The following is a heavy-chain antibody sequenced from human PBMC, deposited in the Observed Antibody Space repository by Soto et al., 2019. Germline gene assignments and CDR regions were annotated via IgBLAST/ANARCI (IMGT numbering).Heavy chain of an antibody. Sequence: GALRLSCAASRFTISGHAMHWVRQAPGKGLEWVAVISFDGNNKDYADSVKGRFSISRDNSRNTVYLQMNSLTADDEAVYYCARGRYSYGIWFDYWGQGTLVTVSS. CDR2: ISFDGNNK. CDR3: ARGRYSYGIWFDY. V-gene: IGHV3-30-3*01. J-gene: IGHJ4*02. D-gene: IGHD5-12*01. CDR1: RFTISGHA.